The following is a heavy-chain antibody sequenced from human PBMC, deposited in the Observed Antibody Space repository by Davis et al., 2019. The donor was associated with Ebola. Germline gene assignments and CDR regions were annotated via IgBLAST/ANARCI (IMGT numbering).Heavy chain of an antibody. Sequence: GGPLRPSCPASGLTSSDYRLTWVRKAPGKGLEWVANIKYDGTENYYVDSVKGRFTISRDNAKNSLYLQMRNLRAEDTSMYYCARDHVGDGVILDFWGQGTLVTVSS. CDR1: GLTSSDYR. D-gene: IGHD2-8*01. CDR3: ARDHVGDGVILDF. V-gene: IGHV3-7*03. CDR2: IKYDGTEN. J-gene: IGHJ4*02.